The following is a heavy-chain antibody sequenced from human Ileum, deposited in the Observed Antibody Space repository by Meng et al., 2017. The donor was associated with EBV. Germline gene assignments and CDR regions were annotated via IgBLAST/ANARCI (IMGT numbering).Heavy chain of an antibody. D-gene: IGHD4-17*01. CDR3: ASNGDEVDY. CDR1: WYTFIHSG. J-gene: IGHJ4*02. V-gene: IGHV1-18*04. CDR2: ISTFNGNT. Sequence: QVQLGQFGSAVTKPGAYVKVSCKASWYTFIHSGFSWVPQAPGQGLECMGWISTFNGNTNYAQKFQGRLNVTTDTSTNTVNMELRNQRSDDTAVYYCASNGDEVDYWGQGTLVTVSS.